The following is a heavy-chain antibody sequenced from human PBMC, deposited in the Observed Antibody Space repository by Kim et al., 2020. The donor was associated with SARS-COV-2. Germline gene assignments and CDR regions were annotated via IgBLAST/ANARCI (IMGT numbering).Heavy chain of an antibody. V-gene: IGHV1-8*01. Sequence: ASVKVSCKASGYTFTSYDINWVRQATGQGLEWMGWMNPNSGNTGYAQKFQGRVTMTRNTSISTAYMELSSLRSEDTAVYYCARDGSGSYYFFNYYYGMDVWGQGTTVTVSS. CDR1: GYTFTSYD. J-gene: IGHJ6*02. CDR3: ARDGSGSYYFFNYYYGMDV. CDR2: MNPNSGNT. D-gene: IGHD3-10*01.